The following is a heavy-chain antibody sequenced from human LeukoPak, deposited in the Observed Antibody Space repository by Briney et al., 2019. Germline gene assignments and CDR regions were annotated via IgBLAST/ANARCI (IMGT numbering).Heavy chain of an antibody. CDR1: GSTFSSYE. Sequence: GGSLRLSCAASGSTFSSYEMNWVRQAPGKGLEWVSYISSSGSTIYYADSVKGRFTISRDNAKNSLYLQMNSLRAEDTAVYYCASALGSVGATKDYWGQGTLVTVSS. CDR3: ASALGSVGATKDY. D-gene: IGHD1-26*01. V-gene: IGHV3-48*03. J-gene: IGHJ4*02. CDR2: ISSSGSTI.